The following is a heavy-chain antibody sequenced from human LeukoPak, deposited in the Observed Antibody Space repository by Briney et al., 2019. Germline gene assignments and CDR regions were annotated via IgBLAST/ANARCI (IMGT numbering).Heavy chain of an antibody. CDR3: ARVVGSSGWYLGY. CDR2: INSDGSST. J-gene: IGHJ4*02. Sequence: SGGSLRLSCAASGFTFSSYGMSWVRQAPGKGLVWVSRINSDGSSTSYADSVKGRFTISRDNAKNTLYLQMNSLRAEDTAVYYCARVVGSSGWYLGYWGQGTLVTVSS. CDR1: GFTFSSYG. V-gene: IGHV3-74*01. D-gene: IGHD6-19*01.